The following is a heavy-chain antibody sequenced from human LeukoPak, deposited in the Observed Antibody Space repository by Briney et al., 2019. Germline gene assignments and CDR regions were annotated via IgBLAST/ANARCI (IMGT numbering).Heavy chain of an antibody. D-gene: IGHD6-13*01. CDR2: VRYDETTK. CDR1: GFTFSNYG. V-gene: IGHV3-30*02. J-gene: IGHJ4*02. CDR3: ARDKTASGASFDY. Sequence: GGSLRLSCAASGFTFSNYGMHWFRQAPGKGLEWVAFVRYDETTKFYADSVKGRFTISRDNSKTTLYLQMNSLRAEDTAVYYCARDKTASGASFDYWGQGTLVTVSS.